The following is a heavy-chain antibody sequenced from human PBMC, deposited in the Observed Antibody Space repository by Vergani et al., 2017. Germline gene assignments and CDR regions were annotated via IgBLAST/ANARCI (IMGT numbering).Heavy chain of an antibody. CDR3: ARGGGYGSGSYYVGAFDI. Sequence: EVQLVESGGGLVKPGGSLRLSCAASGFTFSSYSMNWVRQAPGKGLEWVSSISSSSSTIYYADSVKGRFTISRDNAKNSLYLQMNSLRDEDTAVYYCARGGGYGSGSYYVGAFDIWGQGTMVTVSS. CDR1: GFTFSSYS. CDR2: ISSSSSTI. J-gene: IGHJ3*02. V-gene: IGHV3-21*01. D-gene: IGHD3-10*01.